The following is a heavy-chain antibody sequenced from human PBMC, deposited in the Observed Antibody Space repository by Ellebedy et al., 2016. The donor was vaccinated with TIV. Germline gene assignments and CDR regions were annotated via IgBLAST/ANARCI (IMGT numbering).Heavy chain of an antibody. CDR1: GGSISSYY. J-gene: IGHJ5*02. V-gene: IGHV4-59*01. CDR3: ARSYCSSTSCYGVDWFDP. Sequence: MPSETLSLTCTVSGGSISSYYWSWIRQPPGKGLEWIGYIYYSGSTNYNPSLKSRVTISVDTSKNQFSLKLSSVTAADTAVYYCARSYCSSTSCYGVDWFDPWGQGTLVTVSS. D-gene: IGHD2-2*01. CDR2: IYYSGST.